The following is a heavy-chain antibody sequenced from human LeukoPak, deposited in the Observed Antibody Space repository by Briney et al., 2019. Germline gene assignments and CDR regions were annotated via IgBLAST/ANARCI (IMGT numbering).Heavy chain of an antibody. CDR3: ARSSLWFGEIDSFDY. CDR2: IYYSGST. CDR1: GGSISSSSYY. V-gene: IGHV4-39*07. D-gene: IGHD3-10*01. Sequence: SETLSLTCTVSGGSISSSSYYWGWIRQPPGKGLEWIGSIYYSGSTYYNPSLKSRVAISVDTSKNQFSLKLSSVTAADTAVYYCARSSLWFGEIDSFDYWGQGTLVTVSS. J-gene: IGHJ4*02.